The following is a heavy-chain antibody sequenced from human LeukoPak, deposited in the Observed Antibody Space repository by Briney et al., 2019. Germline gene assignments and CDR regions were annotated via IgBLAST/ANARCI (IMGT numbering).Heavy chain of an antibody. CDR2: INPNAGDT. CDR3: ARGEGYRVGAWWYFDY. Sequence: ASVKISCKASGYTFTTYYLHWVRQSPGQGLEWMGIINPNAGDTGYARKFLGRVTMTRDTSTSTVYMELSSLRSEDTAVYYCARGEGYRVGAWWYFDYWGQGTLVTVSS. D-gene: IGHD1-26*01. V-gene: IGHV1-46*01. CDR1: GYTFTTYY. J-gene: IGHJ4*02.